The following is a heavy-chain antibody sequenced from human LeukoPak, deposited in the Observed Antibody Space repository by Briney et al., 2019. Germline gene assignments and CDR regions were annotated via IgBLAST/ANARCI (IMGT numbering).Heavy chain of an antibody. D-gene: IGHD6-13*01. J-gene: IGHJ5*02. CDR2: INSNGHT. CDR1: SYSISSGYY. Sequence: PSETLSLTYTVSSYSISSGYYGTWLRQPPGEGLQWIGSINSNGHTYYSPSLKSRVSISVDTSKNQFSLRLTSVTAADTAVYYCAREAAGGHNWFDPWGQGTLVTVSS. CDR3: AREAAGGHNWFDP. V-gene: IGHV4-38-2*02.